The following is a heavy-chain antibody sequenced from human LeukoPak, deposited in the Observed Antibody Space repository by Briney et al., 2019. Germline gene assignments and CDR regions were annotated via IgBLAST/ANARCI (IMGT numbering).Heavy chain of an antibody. CDR1: DYSISSGYY. V-gene: IGHV3-23*01. D-gene: IGHD5-18*01. J-gene: IGHJ4*02. CDR3: ATYRQVLLPFES. CDR2: IFPSGGEI. Sequence: ETLSLTCTVSDYSISSGYYWGWIRQPPGKGLEWVSSIFPSGGEIHYADSVRGRFTIYRDNSKSILSLQMNSLRAEDTAIYYCATYRQVLLPFESWGQGTLVTVSS.